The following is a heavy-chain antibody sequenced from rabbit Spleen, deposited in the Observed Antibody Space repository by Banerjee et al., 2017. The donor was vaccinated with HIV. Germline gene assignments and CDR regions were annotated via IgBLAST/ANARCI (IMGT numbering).Heavy chain of an antibody. CDR3: ARDGDDDMGDFDL. D-gene: IGHD2-1*01. J-gene: IGHJ4*01. V-gene: IGHV1S45*01. CDR2: ISTYDGTT. CDR1: GFSFSGGYW. Sequence: QQQLEESGGGLVKPEGSLTLTCTASGFSFSGGYWMCWVRQAPGKGLELIACISTYDGTTYFASWAKGRFTISKTSSTVTLQMTSLTAADTATYFCARDGDDDMGDFDLWGQGTLVTVS.